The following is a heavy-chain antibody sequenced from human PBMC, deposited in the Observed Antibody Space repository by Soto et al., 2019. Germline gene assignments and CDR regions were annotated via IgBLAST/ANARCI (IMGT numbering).Heavy chain of an antibody. D-gene: IGHD2-15*01. Sequence: GGSLRLSCAASGFTVSSNYMSWVRQAPGKGLEWVSVIYSGGSTYYADSVKGRFTISRHNSKNTLYLQMNSLRAEDTAVYYCARGHKGYCSGGSCYYYWGQGTLVTVSS. CDR3: ARGHKGYCSGGSCYYY. CDR2: IYSGGST. CDR1: GFTVSSNY. J-gene: IGHJ4*02. V-gene: IGHV3-53*04.